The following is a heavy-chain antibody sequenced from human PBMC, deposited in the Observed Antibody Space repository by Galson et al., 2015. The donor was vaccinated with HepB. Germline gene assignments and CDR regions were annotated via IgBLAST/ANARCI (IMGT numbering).Heavy chain of an antibody. D-gene: IGHD3-10*01. CDR1: GFTVSSNY. J-gene: IGHJ4*02. V-gene: IGHV3-66*01. CDR3: ASLIYGSGSYWGQVDY. CDR2: IYSGGST. Sequence: SLRLSCAASGFTVSSNYMSWVRQAPGKGLEWVSVIYSGGSTYYADSVKGRFTISRDNSKNTLYLQMNSLRAEDTAVYYCASLIYGSGSYWGQVDYWGQGTLVTVSS.